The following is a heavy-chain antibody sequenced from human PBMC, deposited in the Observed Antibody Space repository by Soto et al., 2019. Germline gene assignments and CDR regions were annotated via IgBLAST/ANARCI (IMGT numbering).Heavy chain of an antibody. CDR1: GYTLTELS. V-gene: IGHV1-24*01. J-gene: IGHJ4*02. CDR2: FDPEDGET. Sequence: ASVKVSCKVSGYTLTELSMHWVQQAPGKGLEWMGGFDPEDGETIYAQKFQGRVTMTEDTSTDTAYMELSSLRSEDTAVYYCATPTRGYSSGWYDYWGQGTLVTVSS. CDR3: ATPTRGYSSGWYDY. D-gene: IGHD6-19*01.